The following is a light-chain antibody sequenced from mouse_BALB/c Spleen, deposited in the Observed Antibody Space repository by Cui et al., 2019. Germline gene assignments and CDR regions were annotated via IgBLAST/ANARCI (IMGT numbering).Light chain of an antibody. CDR3: QQYSKLPWT. CDR2: FTS. V-gene: IGKV10-94*01. J-gene: IGKJ1*01. CDR1: QGISNY. Sequence: IQMIQTTSSLSASLGDRVTISCSASQGISNYLTSYKQKPDGTVKLLIYFTSSLHSGVPSRFSGSGSGTDYSLTISNLEPEDIATYYCQQYSKLPWTFGGGTKLEIK.